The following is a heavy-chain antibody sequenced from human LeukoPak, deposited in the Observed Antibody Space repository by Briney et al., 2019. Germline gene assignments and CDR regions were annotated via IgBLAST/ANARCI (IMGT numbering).Heavy chain of an antibody. CDR2: IYTSGST. CDR1: GGSISSYY. V-gene: IGHV4-4*07. Sequence: SETLSHTCTVSGGSISSYYWSWIRQPAGKGLEWIGRIYTSGSTNYNPSLKSRVTISVDTSKNQFSLKLSSVTAADTAVYYCARGWGDFWSGYFRVWGKGTTVTVSS. CDR3: ARGWGDFWSGYFRV. D-gene: IGHD3-3*01. J-gene: IGHJ6*04.